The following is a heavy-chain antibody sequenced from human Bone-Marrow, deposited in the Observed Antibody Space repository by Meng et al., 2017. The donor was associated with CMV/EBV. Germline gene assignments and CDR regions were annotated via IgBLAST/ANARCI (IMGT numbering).Heavy chain of an antibody. D-gene: IGHD2-2*01. CDR3: VREGPLETAAYWYFDL. V-gene: IGHV3-7*01. CDR2: IKEDGSDK. CDR1: FNFGSYW. J-gene: IGHJ2*01. Sequence: FNFGSYWMSWVRQAPGKGLEWVANIKEDGSDKYYVDSVKGRFTISRDNAKNSLFLQMNSLRVEDTAVYYCVREGPLETAAYWYFDLWGRGTLVTVSS.